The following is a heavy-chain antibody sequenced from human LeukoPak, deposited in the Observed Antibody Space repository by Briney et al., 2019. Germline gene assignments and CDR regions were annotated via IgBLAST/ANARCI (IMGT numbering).Heavy chain of an antibody. V-gene: IGHV3-30*04. CDR2: ITYDGSNK. D-gene: IGHD2-21*02. CDR1: GFTFSSYA. Sequence: PGGSLRLSCAASGFTFSSYAMSWVRQAPGKGLEWVAIITYDGSNKDYADSVKGRFTISRDNSKNTLYLQMNSLRAEDTALYYWARDVYFGSDSVTGARPLGDYYMDVWGKGTTVTVSS. CDR3: ARDVYFGSDSVTGARPLGDYYMDV. J-gene: IGHJ6*03.